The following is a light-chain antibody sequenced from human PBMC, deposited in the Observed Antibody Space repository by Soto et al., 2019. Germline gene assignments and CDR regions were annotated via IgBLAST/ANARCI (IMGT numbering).Light chain of an antibody. Sequence: QSVLTQPPSVSGAPGQRVTISCTGSSSNIGTSYDVHWYQQFPGTSPKLLIYGNNNRPSGVPDRFSGSKSGTSASLAITGLQVDDEADYYCQSYDSSLSXXLFGGGXXX. CDR3: QSYDSSLSXXL. J-gene: IGLJ3*02. CDR2: GNN. V-gene: IGLV1-40*01. CDR1: SSNIGTSYD.